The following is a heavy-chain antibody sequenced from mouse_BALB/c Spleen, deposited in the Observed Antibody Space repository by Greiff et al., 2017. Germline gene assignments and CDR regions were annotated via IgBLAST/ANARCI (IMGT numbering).Heavy chain of an antibody. CDR1: GFSLTGYG. J-gene: IGHJ3*01. V-gene: IGHV2-6-7*01. CDR2: IWGDGST. D-gene: IGHD2-2*01. Sequence: VQRVESGPGLVAPSQSLSITCTVSGFSLTGYGVNWVRQPPGKGLEWLGMIWGDGSTDYNSALKSRLSISKDNSKSQVFLKMNSLQTDDTARYYCARAPYGYDPAWCAYWGQGTLVTVAA. CDR3: ARAPYGYDPAWCAY.